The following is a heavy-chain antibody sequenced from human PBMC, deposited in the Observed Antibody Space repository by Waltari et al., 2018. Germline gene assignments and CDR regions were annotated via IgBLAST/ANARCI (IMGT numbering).Heavy chain of an antibody. Sequence: QLQLQESGPGLVKPSETLSLTCTLSGGSISSSSYSWGWIRQPPGKGLEWIGSIYYSGSTYYNPSLKSRVTISVDTSKNQFSLKLSSVTAADTAVYYCARVIVGATGIDYWGQGTLVTVSS. J-gene: IGHJ4*02. CDR2: IYYSGST. CDR1: GGSISSSSYS. CDR3: ARVIVGATGIDY. V-gene: IGHV4-39*07. D-gene: IGHD1-26*01.